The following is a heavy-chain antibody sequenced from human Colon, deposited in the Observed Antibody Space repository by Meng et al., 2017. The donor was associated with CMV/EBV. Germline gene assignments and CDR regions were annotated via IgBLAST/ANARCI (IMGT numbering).Heavy chain of an antibody. CDR2: ISSSGSFI. J-gene: IGHJ5*02. D-gene: IGHD6-13*01. V-gene: IGHV3-11*01. CDR1: GFSFGDYY. CDR3: AREVSGTGYGSSWYNWFDT. Sequence: GESLKISCAASGFSFGDYYMSWIRQAPEKGLEWIAYISSSGSFIYYADSVKGRFTISRDNTKNSLSLQMNSLRGEDTAVYYCAREVSGTGYGSSWYNWFDTWGQGTPVTVSS.